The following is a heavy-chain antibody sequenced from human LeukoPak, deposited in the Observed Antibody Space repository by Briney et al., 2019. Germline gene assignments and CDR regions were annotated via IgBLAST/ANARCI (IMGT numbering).Heavy chain of an antibody. J-gene: IGHJ6*02. D-gene: IGHD2-21*01. CDR2: IYNDGTT. V-gene: IGHV4-39*07. CDR3: ARLGGAYFKGGMDV. Sequence: PSETLSLTCTVSGGSISSGSYFWGWIRQPPGKGLEWIGSIYNDGTTYYNASLKSRVTMSLDTSKNKFFLVLTSVTAADTAVYYCARLGGAYFKGGMDVWGQGTTVTVSS. CDR1: GGSISSGSYF.